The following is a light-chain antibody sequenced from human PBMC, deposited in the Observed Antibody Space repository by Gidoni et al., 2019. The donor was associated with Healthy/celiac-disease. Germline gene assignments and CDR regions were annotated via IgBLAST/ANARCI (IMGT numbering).Light chain of an antibody. CDR2: AAS. Sequence: AIRLTQSPSSLSASTGDRVTITCRASQGISSYSAWYQQKPGNAPKLLIYAASTLQSGVPSRFSGSGSGTDFTLTISCLQSEDFATYYCQQYYSYPRTFGQGTKVEIK. CDR1: QGISSY. V-gene: IGKV1-8*01. J-gene: IGKJ1*01. CDR3: QQYYSYPRT.